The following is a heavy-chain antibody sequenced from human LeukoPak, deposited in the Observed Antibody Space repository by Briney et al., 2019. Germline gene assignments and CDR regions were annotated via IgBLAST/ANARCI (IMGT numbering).Heavy chain of an antibody. CDR1: GFTFSTYA. Sequence: PGRSLRLSCAASGFTFSTYAMNWVRQAPGKGLEWVAVISYDGRQNYYADSVKGRFTISRDNAQNSLYLQMNSLRAEDTAIYYCVRDRGTYRPIDYWGQGTLVTVSS. CDR3: VRDRGTYRPIDY. J-gene: IGHJ4*02. D-gene: IGHD1-26*01. CDR2: ISYDGRQN. V-gene: IGHV3-30*04.